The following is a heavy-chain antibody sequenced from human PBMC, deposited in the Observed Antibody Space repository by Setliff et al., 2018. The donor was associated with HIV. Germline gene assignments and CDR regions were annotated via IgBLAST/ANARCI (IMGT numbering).Heavy chain of an antibody. CDR3: AREHDYSNCRRLDS. Sequence: KASETLSLTCTVSGDSIITYYWTWIRQPPGKGLEWIGYIHHSGSSDYTPSLRSRVTMSVDTSKNQFSLKLTSVTAADTAVYYCAREHDYSNCRRLDSWGQGILVTVSS. J-gene: IGHJ4*02. CDR1: GDSIITYY. D-gene: IGHD4-4*01. CDR2: IHHSGSS. V-gene: IGHV4-4*08.